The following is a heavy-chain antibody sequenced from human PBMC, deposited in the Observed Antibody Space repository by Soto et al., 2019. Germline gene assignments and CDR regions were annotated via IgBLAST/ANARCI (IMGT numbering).Heavy chain of an antibody. V-gene: IGHV3-11*01. Sequence: PVGSLRLSCTASGFTFSDFYMSWIRQTPGKGLDWISYISGSTSTIYYADSVKGRFTISRDNAKKSVYLQMNSLRAEDTAVYYCARSANGGMDVWGRGTTVTVSS. J-gene: IGHJ6*02. CDR1: GFTFSDFY. CDR3: ARSANGGMDV. CDR2: ISGSTSTI.